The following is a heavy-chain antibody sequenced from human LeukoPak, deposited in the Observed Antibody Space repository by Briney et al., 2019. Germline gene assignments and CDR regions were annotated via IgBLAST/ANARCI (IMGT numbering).Heavy chain of an antibody. D-gene: IGHD6-13*01. CDR1: GFTFSNSV. Sequence: GSLRLSCAASGFTFSNSVMSWVRQAPGKGLEWVSGVSSSGDSTYYADSVKGRFTISRDNSKSTLSLQMNSLRVEDSAVYYCAKEYSSRPYFFDHWGQGTLVIVSS. J-gene: IGHJ4*02. CDR3: AKEYSSRPYFFDH. V-gene: IGHV3-23*01. CDR2: VSSSGDST.